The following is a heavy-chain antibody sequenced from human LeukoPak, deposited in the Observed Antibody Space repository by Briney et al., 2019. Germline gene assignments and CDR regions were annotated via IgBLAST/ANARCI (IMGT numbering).Heavy chain of an antibody. V-gene: IGHV4-34*01. D-gene: IGHD5-24*01. Sequence: SETLSLTCAVYGGSFSGYYWSWIRQPPGKGLEWIGEINHSGSTNYNPSLKSRVTISVDTSKNQFSLTLISVTAADTAVYYCARIRATITRAAVDYWGQGTLVTVSS. CDR1: GGSFSGYY. CDR2: INHSGST. CDR3: ARIRATITRAAVDY. J-gene: IGHJ4*02.